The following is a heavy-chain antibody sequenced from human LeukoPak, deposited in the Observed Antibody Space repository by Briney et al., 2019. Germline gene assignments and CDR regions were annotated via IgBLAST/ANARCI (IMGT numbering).Heavy chain of an antibody. CDR3: ARFSSALGGY. D-gene: IGHD6-19*01. CDR1: SYTFYY. J-gene: IGHJ4*02. Sequence: GASVKVSCKASSYTFYYMHWVRQAPGQGLEWMGWISPNSGGTNYAQKFQGRVTMTRDTSISTAYMELSRLRSDDTAVYYCARFSSALGGYWGQGTLVTVSS. CDR2: ISPNSGGT. V-gene: IGHV1-2*02.